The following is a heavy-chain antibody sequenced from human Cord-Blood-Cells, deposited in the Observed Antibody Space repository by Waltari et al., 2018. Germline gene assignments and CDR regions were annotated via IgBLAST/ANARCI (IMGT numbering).Heavy chain of an antibody. CDR2: IYTSGST. V-gene: IGHV4-4*07. J-gene: IGHJ6*03. D-gene: IGHD1-26*01. CDR1: GGSISSYY. CDR3: ARDKGGVGATYYYYYMDV. Sequence: QVQLQESGPGLVKPSETLSLTCTVSGGSISSYYWSWIRQPAGKGLEWIGRIYTSGSTNYNPSRKSRVTMSVDTSKNQFSLKLSSVTAADTAVYYCARDKGGVGATYYYYYMDVWGKGTTVTVSS.